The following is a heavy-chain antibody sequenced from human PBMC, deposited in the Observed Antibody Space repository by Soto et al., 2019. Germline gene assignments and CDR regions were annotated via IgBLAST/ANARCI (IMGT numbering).Heavy chain of an antibody. Sequence: QVQLVQSGAEVKKPGASVKVSCKASGYTFTSYDINWVRQATGQGLEWMGWMNPNSGNTGYAQKFQGRVTMTRNTYISTAYMELSSLRSEDTAVYYCARDIVLVPAAIHAFDYWGQGTLVTVSS. CDR1: GYTFTSYD. CDR2: MNPNSGNT. CDR3: ARDIVLVPAAIHAFDY. D-gene: IGHD2-2*01. V-gene: IGHV1-8*01. J-gene: IGHJ4*02.